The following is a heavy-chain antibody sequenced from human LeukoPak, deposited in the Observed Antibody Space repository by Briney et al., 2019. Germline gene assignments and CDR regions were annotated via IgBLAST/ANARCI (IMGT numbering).Heavy chain of an antibody. D-gene: IGHD1-26*01. Sequence: SETLSLTCTISGDSFSLHFWNWIRQSPGLGLEWIGYISSSGSANYNVSLKSRVTISIDTSKNQFSLRLSSVTVADTAAYYCARSKSRTGSYLSFDSWGQGTLVTVSS. CDR3: ARSKSRTGSYLSFDS. J-gene: IGHJ4*02. CDR2: ISSSGSA. CDR1: GDSFSLHF. V-gene: IGHV4-59*08.